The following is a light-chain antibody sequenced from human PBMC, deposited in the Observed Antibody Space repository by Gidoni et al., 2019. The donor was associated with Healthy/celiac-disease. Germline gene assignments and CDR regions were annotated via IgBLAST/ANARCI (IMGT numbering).Light chain of an antibody. CDR1: HGISSW. J-gene: IGKJ4*01. V-gene: IGKV1-12*01. Sequence: DIQITQSPSSVSASVGDRVTISCRASHGISSWLAWYQKKPGKAPNLLIYDASSLQSGVPSRFSGSGSGTDFTLTISSLQPEDFANYYCQQANSFPPTFGGGTKVEIK. CDR2: DAS. CDR3: QQANSFPPT.